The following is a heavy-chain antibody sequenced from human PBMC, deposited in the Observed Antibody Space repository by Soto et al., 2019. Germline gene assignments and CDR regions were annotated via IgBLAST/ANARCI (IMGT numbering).Heavy chain of an antibody. J-gene: IGHJ4*02. CDR1: GFTFSSYG. D-gene: IGHD3-3*01. V-gene: IGHV3-30*18. CDR3: AKDPRDIDFWSGYSKDY. CDR2: ISYDGSNK. Sequence: GGSLRLSCAASGFTFSSYGMHWVRQAPGKGLEWVAVISYDGSNKYYADSVKGRFTISRDNSKNTLYLQMNSLRAEDTAVYYCAKDPRDIDFWSGYSKDYWGQGTLVTVSS.